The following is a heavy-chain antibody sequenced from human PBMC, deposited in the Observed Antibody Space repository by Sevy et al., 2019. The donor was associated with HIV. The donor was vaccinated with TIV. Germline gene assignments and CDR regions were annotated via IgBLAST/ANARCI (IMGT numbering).Heavy chain of an antibody. Sequence: GGSLRLSCAASGFTFSSYAMHWVRQAPGKGLEWVAVISYDGSNKYYADSVKGRFTISRDNSKNTLYLQMNSLRAEDTALYYCAREYCGGDCYPDYWGQGTLVTVSS. D-gene: IGHD2-21*02. CDR1: GFTFSSYA. J-gene: IGHJ4*02. V-gene: IGHV3-30-3*01. CDR3: AREYCGGDCYPDY. CDR2: ISYDGSNK.